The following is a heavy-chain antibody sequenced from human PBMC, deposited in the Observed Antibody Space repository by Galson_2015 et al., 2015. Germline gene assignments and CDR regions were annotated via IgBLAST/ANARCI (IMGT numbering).Heavy chain of an antibody. D-gene: IGHD6-13*01. CDR2: IYYSGST. CDR3: ARESEGQQLLRSGWFDP. J-gene: IGHJ5*02. Sequence: ETLSLTCTVSGGSVSSGSYYWSWIRQPPGKGLEWIGYIYYSGSTNYNPSLKSRVTISVDTSKNQFSLKLSSVTAADTAVYYCARESEGQQLLRSGWFDPWGQGTLVTVSS. V-gene: IGHV4-61*01. CDR1: GGSVSSGSYY.